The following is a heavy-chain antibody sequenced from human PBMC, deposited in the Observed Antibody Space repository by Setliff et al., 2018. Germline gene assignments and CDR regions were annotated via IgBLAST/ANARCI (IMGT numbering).Heavy chain of an antibody. Sequence: SETLSLTCSVSGGSISTYYWSWIRQSPGKGLEWIGNINYSGTTNYMSSLKSRVTISMDTPKNHFSLRLSSVTAADTAVYYCARDTRVRDSSSVPSDTFDIWGRGTKVTVSS. CDR1: GGSISTYY. D-gene: IGHD2-2*01. J-gene: IGHJ3*02. CDR2: INYSGTT. V-gene: IGHV4-59*01. CDR3: ARDTRVRDSSSVPSDTFDI.